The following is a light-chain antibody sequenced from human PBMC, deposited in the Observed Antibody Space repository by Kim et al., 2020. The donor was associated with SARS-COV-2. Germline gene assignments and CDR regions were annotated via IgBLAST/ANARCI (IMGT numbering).Light chain of an antibody. Sequence: EVVMMQSPATLSVSPGERATLSCRASQSVGSKLAWYQQKPGQAPRLLIYGVSTRATGIPVRFSGSGSGTEFTLTISSLQSEDFAVYYCQHYNTWPPETFGLGTKLEI. V-gene: IGKV3-15*01. CDR2: GVS. CDR1: QSVGSK. CDR3: QHYNTWPPET. J-gene: IGKJ2*01.